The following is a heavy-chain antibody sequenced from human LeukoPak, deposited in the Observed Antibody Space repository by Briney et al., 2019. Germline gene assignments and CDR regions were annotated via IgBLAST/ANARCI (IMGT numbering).Heavy chain of an antibody. J-gene: IGHJ4*02. Sequence: GGSLRLSCAASGFTFSRYWMSWVRQAPGKGLEWVANIKEDGSETYYADSVKGRFTISRDNAKSSLFLHMNSLRAEDTAVYYCARDDEFTLGTDSWGQGTLVTVSS. CDR2: IKEDGSET. CDR1: GFTFSRYW. D-gene: IGHD3-16*01. CDR3: ARDDEFTLGTDS. V-gene: IGHV3-7*01.